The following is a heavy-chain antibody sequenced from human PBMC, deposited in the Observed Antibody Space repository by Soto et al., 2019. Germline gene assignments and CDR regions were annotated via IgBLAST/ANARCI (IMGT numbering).Heavy chain of an antibody. CDR2: IYYSGST. Sequence: SETLSLTYTVSGGSISSYYWSWIRQPPGKGLEWIGYIYYSGSTNYNPSLKSRVTISVDTSKNQFSLKLSTVTAADTAVYYCARVGCSGGSCYGRYYYYYMDVWGKGTTVTVSS. CDR3: ARVGCSGGSCYGRYYYYYMDV. CDR1: GGSISSYY. V-gene: IGHV4-59*01. J-gene: IGHJ6*03. D-gene: IGHD2-15*01.